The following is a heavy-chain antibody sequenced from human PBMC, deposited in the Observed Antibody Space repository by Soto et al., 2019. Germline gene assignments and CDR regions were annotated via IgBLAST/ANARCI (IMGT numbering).Heavy chain of an antibody. Sequence: PGGSLRLSCAASGFTFSFCAMSWVRQAPGKGLEWVSSIRGSGGDTYYADSVRGRFTISRDNSKNTLYLQMNSLRAEDTAVYYCAKWVQLEPTDEYYFDYWGQGTLVTVSS. V-gene: IGHV3-23*01. CDR1: GFTFSFCA. CDR3: AKWVQLEPTDEYYFDY. J-gene: IGHJ4*02. D-gene: IGHD1-1*01. CDR2: IRGSGGDT.